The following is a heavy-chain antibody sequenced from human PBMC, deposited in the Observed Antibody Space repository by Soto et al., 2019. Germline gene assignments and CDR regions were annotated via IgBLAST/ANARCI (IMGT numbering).Heavy chain of an antibody. V-gene: IGHV1-69*08. D-gene: IGHD6-19*01. Sequence: QVQLVQSGAEVKKPGSSVKVSCKASGGTFSSYTISWVRQAPGQGLEWMGRIIPILGIANYAQKFQGRVTITADKSTSTAYMELSSLRSEDTAVYYCARDYIQEQWLTTFDYWGQGTLVTVSS. CDR2: IIPILGIA. CDR1: GGTFSSYT. CDR3: ARDYIQEQWLTTFDY. J-gene: IGHJ4*02.